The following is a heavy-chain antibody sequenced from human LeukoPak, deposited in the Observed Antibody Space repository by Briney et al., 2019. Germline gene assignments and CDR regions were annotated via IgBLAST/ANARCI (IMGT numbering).Heavy chain of an antibody. CDR3: ARAPRSIAVAGGFMDV. J-gene: IGHJ6*03. V-gene: IGHV1-8*01. CDR1: GYTFTSYD. Sequence: ASVKVSCKASGYTFTSYDTNWVRQATGQGLEWMGWMNPNSGNTGYAQKFQGRVTMTRNTSISTAYMELSSLRSEDTAVYYCARAPRSIAVAGGFMDVWGKGTTVTISS. D-gene: IGHD6-19*01. CDR2: MNPNSGNT.